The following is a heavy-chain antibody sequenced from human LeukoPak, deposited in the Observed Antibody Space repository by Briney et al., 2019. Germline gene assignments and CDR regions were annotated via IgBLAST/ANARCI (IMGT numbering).Heavy chain of an antibody. CDR3: ARRPSIVVVITGDDAFDI. CDR2: IIPIFGIA. Sequence: ASVKVSCKASGGTFSSYAISWVRQAPGQGLEWMGGIIPIFGIANYAQKFQGRVTITADESTSTAYMELSSLRSEDTAVYYCARRPSIVVVITGDDAFDIWGQGTMVTVSS. D-gene: IGHD3-22*01. V-gene: IGHV1-69*13. CDR1: GGTFSSYA. J-gene: IGHJ3*02.